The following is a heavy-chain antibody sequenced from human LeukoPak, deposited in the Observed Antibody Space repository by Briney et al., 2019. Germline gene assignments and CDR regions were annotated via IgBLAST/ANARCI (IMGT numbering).Heavy chain of an antibody. Sequence: GGSLRLSCAASGFTFSSYSMNWVRQAPGKGLEWVASIKEDGSEKYFVDSVKGRFTISRDNAKNSLYLQMDSLRAEDTAVYCCARILWGSSASNWFDPWGQGTLVTVSS. CDR1: GFTFSSYS. D-gene: IGHD3-10*01. CDR3: ARILWGSSASNWFDP. J-gene: IGHJ5*02. CDR2: IKEDGSEK. V-gene: IGHV3-7*01.